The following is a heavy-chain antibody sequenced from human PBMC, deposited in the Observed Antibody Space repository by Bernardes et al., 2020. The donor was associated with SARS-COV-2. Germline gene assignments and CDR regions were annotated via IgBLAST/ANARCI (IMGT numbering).Heavy chain of an antibody. CDR2: ISGSGGST. Sequence: GGSLRLSCAASGFTFSSYAMSWVRQAPGKGLEWVSAISGSGGSTYYADSVKGRFTISRDNSKNTLYLQMNSLRAEDTAVYYCASPFCGGTSCYYYYGMDVWGQGTTGTVSS. V-gene: IGHV3-23*01. CDR1: GFTFSSYA. D-gene: IGHD2-2*01. J-gene: IGHJ6*02. CDR3: ASPFCGGTSCYYYYGMDV.